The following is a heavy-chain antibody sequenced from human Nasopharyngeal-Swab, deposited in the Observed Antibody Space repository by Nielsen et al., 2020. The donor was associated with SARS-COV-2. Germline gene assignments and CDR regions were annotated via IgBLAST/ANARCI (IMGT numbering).Heavy chain of an antibody. D-gene: IGHD2-15*01. Sequence: SVKVSCKASGGTFSSYAISWVRQAPGQGLEWMGGIIPIFGTANYAQKFQGRVTITADESTSTAYMELSSLRSEDTAVYYCARVGYCSGGSYSWFDPWGQGTLVTVSS. CDR1: GGTFSSYA. V-gene: IGHV1-69*13. CDR2: IIPIFGTA. J-gene: IGHJ5*02. CDR3: ARVGYCSGGSYSWFDP.